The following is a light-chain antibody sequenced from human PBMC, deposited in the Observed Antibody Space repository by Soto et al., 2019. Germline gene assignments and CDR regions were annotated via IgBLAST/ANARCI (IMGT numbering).Light chain of an antibody. CDR1: ISNIATNY. J-gene: IGLJ1*01. Sequence: QSVLTQPPSVSGTPGQRVTISCSGGISNIATNYVHWFQQLPGTAPKVLSNRDNQRPSGVPDRFSGSKSGTSASLAISGLRSEDEAEYYCAAWDDTVRSYVFGPGTKLPVL. CDR2: RDN. V-gene: IGLV1-47*01. CDR3: AAWDDTVRSYV.